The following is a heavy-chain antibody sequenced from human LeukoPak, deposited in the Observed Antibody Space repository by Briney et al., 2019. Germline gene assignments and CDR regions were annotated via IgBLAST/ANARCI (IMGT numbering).Heavy chain of an antibody. J-gene: IGHJ4*02. Sequence: PSETLSLTCSVSGGSISSYYWHWLWQPPGKGLEWIGYIYNSGSTNYNPSLKSRVPITVDTSKNQFSLRLSSVTAADTAVYYCARTMIRGLSPFDFWGQGTLVTVSS. V-gene: IGHV4-59*01. D-gene: IGHD3-10*01. CDR1: GGSISSYY. CDR3: ARTMIRGLSPFDF. CDR2: IYNSGST.